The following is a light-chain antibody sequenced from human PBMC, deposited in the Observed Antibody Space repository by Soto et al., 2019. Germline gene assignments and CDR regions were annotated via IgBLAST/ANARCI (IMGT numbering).Light chain of an antibody. J-gene: IGLJ1*01. CDR3: QSWGTSTYV. V-gene: IGLV3-1*01. Sequence: SYELTQPPSVSVSPGQTASITCSGDKLGDKYVCWYQQKPGQSPVLVIYQDTKRPSGIPERFSGSNSGNTATLTIRGNPAMEEDDYYCQSWGTSTYVFGTGTKLTVL. CDR2: QDT. CDR1: KLGDKY.